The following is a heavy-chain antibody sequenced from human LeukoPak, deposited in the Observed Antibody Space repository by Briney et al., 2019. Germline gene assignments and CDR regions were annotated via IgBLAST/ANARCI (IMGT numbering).Heavy chain of an antibody. D-gene: IGHD3-10*01. J-gene: IGHJ4*02. CDR1: GFTFSSYA. CDR2: ITNTGGST. Sequence: GGSLRLSCAASGFTFSSYAMSWVRQAPGKGLEWVSTITNTGGSTYYADSVKGRFTISRDNSKNTLFLQMSSLRAEDTAVYYCAKDDMVRGVRPFDYWGLGTLVTVSS. V-gene: IGHV3-23*01. CDR3: AKDDMVRGVRPFDY.